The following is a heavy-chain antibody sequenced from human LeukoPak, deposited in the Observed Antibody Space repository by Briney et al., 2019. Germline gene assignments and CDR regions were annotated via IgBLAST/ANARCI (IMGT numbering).Heavy chain of an antibody. CDR2: INHSGST. J-gene: IGHJ3*02. Sequence: KPSETLSLTCVVYGGSFSAYYWSWIRQPPGEGLEWIGEINHSGSTNYNPFLKSRVTISVDTSKNQFSLELSSVTAADTAVYYCARDQLNRVDAFDIWGQGTMVTVSS. V-gene: IGHV4-34*01. CDR1: GGSFSAYY. CDR3: ARDQLNRVDAFDI. D-gene: IGHD2/OR15-2a*01.